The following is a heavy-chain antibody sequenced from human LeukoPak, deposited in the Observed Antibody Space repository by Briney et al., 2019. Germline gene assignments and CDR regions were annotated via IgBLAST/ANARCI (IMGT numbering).Heavy chain of an antibody. CDR1: GYTFTSYS. Sequence: ASVKVSCKASGYTFTSYSITWVRQAPGQGLEWLGWISAYNGGTKYAQRLQDRVSMTTDASTTTAYLELRSLRSDDTAVYYCGRVDMATTKDYWGQGTLVTVSS. J-gene: IGHJ4*02. CDR2: ISAYNGGT. CDR3: GRVDMATTKDY. D-gene: IGHD5-24*01. V-gene: IGHV1-18*01.